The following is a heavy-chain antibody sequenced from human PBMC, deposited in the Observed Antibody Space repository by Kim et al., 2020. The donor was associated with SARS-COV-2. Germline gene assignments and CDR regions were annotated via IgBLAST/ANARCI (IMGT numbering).Heavy chain of an antibody. CDR1: GFTFDDYG. CDR2: INWNGGST. D-gene: IGHD5-18*01. V-gene: IGHV3-20*01. J-gene: IGHJ4*02. CDR3: ARDTAMVDSDY. Sequence: GGFLRLSCAASGFTFDDYGMSWVRQAPGKGLEWVSGINWNGGSTGYADSAKGRFTISRDNAKNSLYLQMNSLRAEDTALYHCARDTAMVDSDYWGQGTLVTVSS.